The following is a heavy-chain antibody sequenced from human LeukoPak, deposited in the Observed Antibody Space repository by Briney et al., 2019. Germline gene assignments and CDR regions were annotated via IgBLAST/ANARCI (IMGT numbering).Heavy chain of an antibody. D-gene: IGHD6-19*01. CDR3: AKDGGSGWGPYYFDY. V-gene: IGHV3-23*01. J-gene: IGHJ4*02. CDR2: ISGSGGST. Sequence: PGGSLRLSCAAFGFTFSSYAMSWVRQAPGKGLEWVSAISGSGGSTYYADSVKGRFTISRDNSKNTLYLQMNSLRAEDTAVYYCAKDGGSGWGPYYFDYWGQGTLVTVSS. CDR1: GFTFSSYA.